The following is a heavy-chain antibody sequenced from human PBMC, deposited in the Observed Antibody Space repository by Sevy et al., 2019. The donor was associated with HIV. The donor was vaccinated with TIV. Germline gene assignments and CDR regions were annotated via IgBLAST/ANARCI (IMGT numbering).Heavy chain of an antibody. Sequence: GSLRLSCAASGFTFSSYGMHWVRQAPGKGLEWVAVIWYDGSNKYYADSVKGRFTISRDNSKTTLYLQMNSLRAEDTAVYYCARGRGLISYNFDYWGQGTLVTVSS. J-gene: IGHJ4*02. CDR3: ARGRGLISYNFDY. D-gene: IGHD3-16*01. V-gene: IGHV3-33*01. CDR2: IWYDGSNK. CDR1: GFTFSSYG.